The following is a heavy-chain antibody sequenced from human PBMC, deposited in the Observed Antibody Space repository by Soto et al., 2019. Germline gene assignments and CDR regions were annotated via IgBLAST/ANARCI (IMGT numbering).Heavy chain of an antibody. CDR1: GYTFTSYS. J-gene: IGHJ4*02. Sequence: VASVKVSCKASGYTFTSYSLSWVRQAPGQGLEWMGWISAYNTNTNYAQRLQGRVTMTTDTSTSTAYLELRSLKSDDTAVYYCARGFYHDSSGYYDGPLDYWGQGTLVTVSS. V-gene: IGHV1-18*01. CDR3: ARGFYHDSSGYYDGPLDY. D-gene: IGHD3-22*01. CDR2: ISAYNTNT.